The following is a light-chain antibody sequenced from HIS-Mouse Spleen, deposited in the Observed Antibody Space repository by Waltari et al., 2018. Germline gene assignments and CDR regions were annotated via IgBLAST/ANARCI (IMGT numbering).Light chain of an antibody. CDR3: SSYTSSSTRV. V-gene: IGLV2-14*03. Sequence: QSALTQPASVSGSPGQSITISFTGTSSYVVCYNYVSWYQPHPRQAPRLMIYDVSNRPSRVSNRVSGSKSGNTASLTISGLQAEDEADYYCSSYTSSSTRVFGGGTKLTVL. CDR1: SSYVVCYNY. J-gene: IGLJ3*02. CDR2: DVS.